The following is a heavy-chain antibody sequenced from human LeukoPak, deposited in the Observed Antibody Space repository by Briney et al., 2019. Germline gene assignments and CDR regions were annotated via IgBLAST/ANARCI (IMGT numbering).Heavy chain of an antibody. CDR3: ARGGASSIPFDP. V-gene: IGHV4-61*01. J-gene: IGHJ5*02. CDR1: GGSVSSGSYY. D-gene: IGHD2-2*01. CDR2: IHNSGST. Sequence: PSETLSLTCTVSGGSVSSGSYYWSWIRQPPRKGLEWIGFIHNSGSTKYNPSLMSRVTISVDTSKNQFSLKLSSVTAAETAVYYCARGGASSIPFDPWGQGTLVTVSS.